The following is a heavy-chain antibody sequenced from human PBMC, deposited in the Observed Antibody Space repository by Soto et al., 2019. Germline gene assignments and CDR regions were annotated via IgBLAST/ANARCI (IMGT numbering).Heavy chain of an antibody. D-gene: IGHD2-2*01. V-gene: IGHV1-18*01. CDR2: ISAYYGNT. Sequence: GASVKVSCKASGYTFTTYGISWVRQAPGQGLEWMGWISAYYGNTNSAQKFQGRVTMTTDTSTSTAYMELRGLRSDDTAVYYCAVGGYCTSASCPNYWGQGTLVTVSS. CDR3: AVGGYCTSASCPNY. J-gene: IGHJ4*02. CDR1: GYTFTTYG.